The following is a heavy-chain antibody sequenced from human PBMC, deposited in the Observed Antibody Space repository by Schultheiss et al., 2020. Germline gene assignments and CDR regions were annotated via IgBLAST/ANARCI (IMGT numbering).Heavy chain of an antibody. CDR1: GFTFSSSG. V-gene: IGHV3-30*03. D-gene: IGHD3-22*01. CDR2: ISYDGSNK. CDR3: NTKYLQMNSLRAEDTAVYYCANPDYYDSSGYL. Sequence: GESLKISCAASGFTFSSSGMHWVRQAPGKGLEWVAVISYDGSNKYYADSVKGRFNISSGKSKNTKYLQMNSLRADDTAVKSKNTKYLQMNSLRAEDTAVYYCANPDYYDSSGYLWGQGTLVTVSS. J-gene: IGHJ4*02.